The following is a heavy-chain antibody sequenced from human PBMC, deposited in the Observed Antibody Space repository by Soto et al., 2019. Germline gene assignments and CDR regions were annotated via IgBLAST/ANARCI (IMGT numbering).Heavy chain of an antibody. CDR3: ARVSPRGGIVGATNDYYYGMDV. CDR2: ISAYNGNT. D-gene: IGHD1-26*01. J-gene: IGHJ6*02. V-gene: IGHV1-18*04. Sequence: ASVKVSCKASGYTFTSYGISWVRQAPGQGLEWMGWISAYNGNTNYAQKLRGRVTMTTDTSTSTAYMELRSLRSDDTAVYYCARVSPRGGIVGATNDYYYGMDVWGQGTTVTVSS. CDR1: GYTFTSYG.